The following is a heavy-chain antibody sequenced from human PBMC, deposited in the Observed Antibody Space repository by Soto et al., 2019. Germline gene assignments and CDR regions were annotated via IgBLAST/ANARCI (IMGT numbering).Heavy chain of an antibody. V-gene: IGHV3-48*01. J-gene: IGHJ4*02. Sequence: EVQLVEFGGGLVHPGESLRLSCAASGFTFSTYHMNWVRQAPGKGPEWVSYISGTTRETYYADSVKGRFTISRDNARKSLYLQMNSLRADDTAVYYCATNLTHYGPGWGRPLDSWGQGTLVTVSS. CDR3: ATNLTHYGPGWGRPLDS. D-gene: IGHD3-10*01. CDR1: GFTFSTYH. CDR2: ISGTTRET.